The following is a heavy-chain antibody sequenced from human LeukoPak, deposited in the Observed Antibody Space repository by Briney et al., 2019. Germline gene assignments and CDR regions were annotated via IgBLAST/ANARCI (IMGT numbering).Heavy chain of an antibody. J-gene: IGHJ5*02. V-gene: IGHV3-23*01. CDR2: IRGSGGRT. CDR1: GFTFSDFA. CDR3: AKGGTGSTDWFDP. Sequence: GGSLRLSCAASGFTFSDFAMSWVRQAPGKGLEWGSVIRGSGGRTYYADSVKGRVTISRANSKNTLYLQMYSLRAADTAIYFCAKGGTGSTDWFDPWGQGTLVTVSS. D-gene: IGHD1-7*01.